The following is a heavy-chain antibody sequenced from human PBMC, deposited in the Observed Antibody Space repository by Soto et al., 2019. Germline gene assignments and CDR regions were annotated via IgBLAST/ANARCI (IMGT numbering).Heavy chain of an antibody. CDR2: TKPDETET. V-gene: IGHV3-7*02. CDR1: GLAFSTYW. CDR3: ATLGDVTFHY. Sequence: EVQLVESGGGLVQPGGSLRLSCTTSGLAFSTYWMAWVRQAPGKGLEWVGNTKPDETETYYADSEEGRFTISRDNAKSSLYLQMDSLRVEYTAVYYCATLGDVTFHYWGQGTPVTVSS. D-gene: IGHD4-4*01. J-gene: IGHJ4*02.